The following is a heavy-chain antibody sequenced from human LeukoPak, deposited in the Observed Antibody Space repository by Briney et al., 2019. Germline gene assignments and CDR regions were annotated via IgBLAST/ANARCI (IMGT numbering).Heavy chain of an antibody. J-gene: IGHJ4*02. CDR3: ARDGQYPGIAAAGY. V-gene: IGHV4-38-2*02. D-gene: IGHD6-13*01. Sequence: SETLSLTCTVSGYSISSGYYWGWIRQPPGKGLEWIGSIYHSGSTYYNPSLKSRVTISVDTSKNQFSLKLSSVTAADTAVYYCARDGQYPGIAAAGYWGQGTLVTVSS. CDR1: GYSISSGYY. CDR2: IYHSGST.